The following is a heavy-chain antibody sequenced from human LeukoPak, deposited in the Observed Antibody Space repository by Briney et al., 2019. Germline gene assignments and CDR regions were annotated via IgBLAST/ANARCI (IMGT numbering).Heavy chain of an antibody. Sequence: PGGSLRLSCAASGFTFSSYWMHWVRQAPGKGLVWVSRINSDGSSTSYADSVKGRFTISRDNAKNTLYLQMNSLRAEDTAVYYCARLDFWSGYYFFDYWGQGTLVTVSS. V-gene: IGHV3-74*01. D-gene: IGHD3-3*01. CDR2: INSDGSST. CDR1: GFTFSSYW. J-gene: IGHJ4*02. CDR3: ARLDFWSGYYFFDY.